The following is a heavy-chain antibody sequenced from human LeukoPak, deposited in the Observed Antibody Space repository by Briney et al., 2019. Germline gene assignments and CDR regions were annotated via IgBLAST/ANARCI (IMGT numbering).Heavy chain of an antibody. CDR1: GFTVSSNY. CDR3: ARTPYSSGWYFAFDY. V-gene: IGHV3-53*01. Sequence: GGSLRLSCAASGFTVSSNYMSWVRQAPGKGLEWVSVIYSGGSTYYADSVKGRFTISRDNSKNTLYLQMNSLRAEDTAVCYCARTPYSSGWYFAFDYWGQGTLVTVSS. CDR2: IYSGGST. J-gene: IGHJ4*02. D-gene: IGHD6-19*01.